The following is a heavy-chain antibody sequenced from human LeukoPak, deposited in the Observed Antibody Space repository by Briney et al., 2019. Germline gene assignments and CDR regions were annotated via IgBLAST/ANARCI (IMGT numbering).Heavy chain of an antibody. V-gene: IGHV3-15*04. J-gene: IGHJ4*02. CDR3: TTEGQQMESSGFDY. CDR2: IASRPAGGAT. CDR1: GFTFSSYA. D-gene: IGHD3-10*01. Sequence: GGSLRLSCAASGFTFSSYAMSWVRQAPGEGLEWVGRIASRPAGGATDYADSVRGRFSISRDDSKNTLYLQMNSLKTEDTAVYYCTTEGQQMESSGFDYWGQGTPVTVSS.